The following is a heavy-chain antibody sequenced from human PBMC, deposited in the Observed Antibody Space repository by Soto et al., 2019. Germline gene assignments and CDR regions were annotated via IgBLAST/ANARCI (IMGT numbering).Heavy chain of an antibody. J-gene: IGHJ4*02. D-gene: IGHD6-13*01. CDR1: GFTFTSSA. Sequence: ASVKVSCKASGFTFTSSAVQWVRQARGQRLEWIGWIVVGSGNTNYAQKFQERVTITRDMSTSTAYMELSSLRSEDTAVYYCAAFGSIAAAGTLDYWGQGTLVTVSS. CDR3: AAFGSIAAAGTLDY. V-gene: IGHV1-58*01. CDR2: IVVGSGNT.